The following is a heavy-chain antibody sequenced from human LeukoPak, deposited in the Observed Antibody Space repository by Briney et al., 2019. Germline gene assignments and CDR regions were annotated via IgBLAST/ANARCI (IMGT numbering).Heavy chain of an antibody. D-gene: IGHD3-10*01. CDR3: ASSGSGSHQH. J-gene: IGHJ4*02. Sequence: SETLSLTCTVSGGSISSSSYYWSWIRQPAGKGLEWIGRIYTSGSTNYNPSLKSRVTISVDTSKNQFSLKLSSVTAADTAVYYCASSGSGSHQHWGQGTLVTVSS. CDR1: GGSISSSSYY. CDR2: IYTSGST. V-gene: IGHV4-61*02.